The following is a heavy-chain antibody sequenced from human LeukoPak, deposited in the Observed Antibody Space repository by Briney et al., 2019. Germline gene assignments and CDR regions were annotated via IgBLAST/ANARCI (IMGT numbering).Heavy chain of an antibody. Sequence: ASVKVSCKVSGYTFTDFYMHGGRQAPGQGREWMGWINPKSGCTNYAQNFEGRVNMTRDTSISTAYMELSRLRSDATAVYYCGSGGTYPNWFDPWGQGTLVTVSS. CDR3: GSGGTYPNWFDP. D-gene: IGHD1-26*01. V-gene: IGHV1-2*02. CDR1: GYTFTDFY. CDR2: INPKSGCT. J-gene: IGHJ5*02.